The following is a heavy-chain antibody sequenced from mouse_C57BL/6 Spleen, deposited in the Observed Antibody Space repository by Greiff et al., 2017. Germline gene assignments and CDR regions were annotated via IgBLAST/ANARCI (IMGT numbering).Heavy chain of an antibody. Sequence: VQLQQSGAELARPEASVKLSCKASGYTFTSYGISWVKQRTGQGLEWIGEIYPRSGNTYYNEKFKGKATLTADKSSSTAYMELRSLTSEDSAVYFCAREGPLAYWGQGTLVTVSA. J-gene: IGHJ3*01. D-gene: IGHD3-3*01. CDR3: AREGPLAY. V-gene: IGHV1-81*01. CDR2: IYPRSGNT. CDR1: GYTFTSYG.